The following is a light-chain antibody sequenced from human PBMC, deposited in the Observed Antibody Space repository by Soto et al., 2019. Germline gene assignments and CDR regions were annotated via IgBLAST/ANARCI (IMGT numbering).Light chain of an antibody. J-gene: IGKJ2*01. V-gene: IGKV1-5*03. CDR3: QQYGRYLYT. CDR1: QSISSW. Sequence: DIQMTQSPSTLSASVGDRVTITCRASQSISSWLAWYQQKPGKAPKLLIYRASSLESGVPSRFSGSGSGTEFTLTISSLQPDDFASYYCQQYGRYLYTFGQGTKLEIK. CDR2: RAS.